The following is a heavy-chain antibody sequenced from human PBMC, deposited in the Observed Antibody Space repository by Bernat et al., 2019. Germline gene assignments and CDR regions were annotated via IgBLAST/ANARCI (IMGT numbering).Heavy chain of an antibody. D-gene: IGHD2-8*02. CDR2: INHSGST. J-gene: IGHJ6*03. CDR1: GGSFSGYY. V-gene: IGHV4-34*01. Sequence: QVQLQQWGAGLLKPSETLSLTCAVYGGSFSGYYWSWIRQPPGKGLEWIGEINHSGSTNYNPSLMSRVTISVDTSKNQFSLKLSSVTAADTAVYYCARGALVGTYYYYYMDVWGKGTTVTVSS. CDR3: ARGALVGTYYYYYMDV.